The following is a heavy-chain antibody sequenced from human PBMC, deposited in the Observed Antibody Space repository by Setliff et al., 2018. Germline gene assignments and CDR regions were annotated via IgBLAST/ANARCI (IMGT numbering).Heavy chain of an antibody. CDR3: ARGINTVSWTPKY. CDR2: IHTGST. J-gene: IGHJ4*02. D-gene: IGHD2-2*02. V-gene: IGHV4-4*08. Sequence: SETLSLTCIVSGVSVSRHYWSWIRQPPGKTLEWIGQIHTGSTNYNPSLRSRVTISVDMSKNQFSLKLNSVTAADTAVYYCARGINTVSWTPKYWGQGTLVTVSS. CDR1: GVSVSRHY.